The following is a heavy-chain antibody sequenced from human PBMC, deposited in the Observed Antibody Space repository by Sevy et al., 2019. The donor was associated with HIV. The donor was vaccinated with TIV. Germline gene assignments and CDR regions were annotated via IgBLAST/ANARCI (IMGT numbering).Heavy chain of an antibody. Sequence: GGSLRLSCVASGFTVSGDYMNWIRQAPGKGLEWVSVISNDGYKYYADSVAGRFTASRDISQNIVYLQMHNLRVEDTAVYYCARRGAMDVWGQGPRSPSP. V-gene: IGHV3-53*01. CDR3: ARRGAMDV. J-gene: IGHJ6*02. D-gene: IGHD5-12*01. CDR2: ISNDGYK. CDR1: GFTVSGDY.